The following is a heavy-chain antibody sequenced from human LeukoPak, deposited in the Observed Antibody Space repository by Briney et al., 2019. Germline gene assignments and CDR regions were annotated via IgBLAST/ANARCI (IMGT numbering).Heavy chain of an antibody. CDR1: GGSFSGYY. Sequence: SETLSLTCAVYGGSFSGYYWSWIRQPPGKGLEWIGEINHSGSTNYNPSLKSRVTISIDTSKNQFSLKLSSVTAADTAVYYCARGDSTVTPKYFQYWGQGTLVTVSS. D-gene: IGHD4-23*01. J-gene: IGHJ1*01. CDR3: ARGDSTVTPKYFQY. CDR2: INHSGST. V-gene: IGHV4-34*01.